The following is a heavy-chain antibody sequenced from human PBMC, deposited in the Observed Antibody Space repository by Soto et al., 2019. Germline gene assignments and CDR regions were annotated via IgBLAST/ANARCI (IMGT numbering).Heavy chain of an antibody. V-gene: IGHV4-4*07. CDR2: IYTSGST. J-gene: IGHJ5*02. Sequence: SETLSLTCTVPGGSISSYYWSWIRQPAGKGLEWIGRIYTSGSTNYNPSLKSRVTMSVDTSKNQFSLKLSSVTAADTAVYYCARANELRPYCSGGSCYSSWFDPWGQGTLVTVSS. D-gene: IGHD2-15*01. CDR3: ARANELRPYCSGGSCYSSWFDP. CDR1: GGSISSYY.